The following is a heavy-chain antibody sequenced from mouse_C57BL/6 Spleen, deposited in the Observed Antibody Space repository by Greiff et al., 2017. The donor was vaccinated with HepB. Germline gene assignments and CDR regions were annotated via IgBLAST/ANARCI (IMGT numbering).Heavy chain of an antibody. V-gene: IGHV1-42*01. Sequence: VQLKQSGPELVKPGASVKISCKASGYSFTGYYMNWVKQSPEKSLEWIGEINPSTGGTTYNQKFKAKATLTVDKSSSTAYMQLKSLTSEDSAVYYCVYDGYHYWGQGTTLTVAS. J-gene: IGHJ2*01. CDR2: INPSTGGT. CDR3: VYDGYHY. CDR1: GYSFTGYY. D-gene: IGHD2-3*01.